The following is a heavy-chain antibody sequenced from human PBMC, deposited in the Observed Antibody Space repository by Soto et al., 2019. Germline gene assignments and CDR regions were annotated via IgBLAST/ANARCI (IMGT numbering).Heavy chain of an antibody. Sequence: PGGSLRLSCAASGFTFSSFALSWVRQAPGKGLQWVSAISGSGGDADYADSVKGRFTNSRDNSKNTLFLQMNSLRAEDSAIYYCAGPGYSSQDYWGQGTLVTVSS. CDR2: ISGSGGDA. D-gene: IGHD5-18*01. V-gene: IGHV3-23*01. CDR1: GFTFSSFA. J-gene: IGHJ4*02. CDR3: AGPGYSSQDY.